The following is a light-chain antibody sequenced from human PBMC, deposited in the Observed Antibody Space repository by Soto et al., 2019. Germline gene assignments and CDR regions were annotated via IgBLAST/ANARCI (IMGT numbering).Light chain of an antibody. V-gene: IGLV2-23*02. Sequence: QSVLTQPASVSGSPGQSITISCTGTSSDVGGYDFVSWYQHHPGKAPKLIIYQVTQRPSGVSPRFSASKSGNTASLTISGIQTEDEADYYCCSYAGRTTLVLGGGTKLTVL. CDR2: QVT. J-gene: IGLJ2*01. CDR3: CSYAGRTTLV. CDR1: SSDVGGYDF.